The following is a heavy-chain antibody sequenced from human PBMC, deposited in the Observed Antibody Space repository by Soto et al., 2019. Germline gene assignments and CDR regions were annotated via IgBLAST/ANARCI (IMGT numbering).Heavy chain of an antibody. CDR1: GFTFSSYG. D-gene: IGHD6-19*01. V-gene: IGHV3-30*18. Sequence: QVQLVESGGGVVQPGRSLRLSCAASGFTFSSYGMHWVRQAPGKGLEWVAVISYDGSNKYYADSVKGRFTISRDNSKNTLYLQMNSLRAEDTAVYYCAKDRRVVAEAAPFDYWGQGTLVTVSS. CDR3: AKDRRVVAEAAPFDY. J-gene: IGHJ4*02. CDR2: ISYDGSNK.